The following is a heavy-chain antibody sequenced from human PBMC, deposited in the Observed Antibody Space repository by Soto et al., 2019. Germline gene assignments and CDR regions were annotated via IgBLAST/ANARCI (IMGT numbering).Heavy chain of an antibody. V-gene: IGHV3-23*01. CDR2: ISGSGGST. CDR3: ARDQGSSSGWYLRYYYGMDV. CDR1: GFTFSSYS. D-gene: IGHD6-19*01. J-gene: IGHJ6*02. Sequence: GGSLILSCAASGFTFSSYSMSWVRQAPGKGLEWVSAISGSGGSTYYADSVKGRFTISRDNAKNSLYLQMNSLRAEDTAVYYCARDQGSSSGWYLRYYYGMDVWGQGTTVTVSS.